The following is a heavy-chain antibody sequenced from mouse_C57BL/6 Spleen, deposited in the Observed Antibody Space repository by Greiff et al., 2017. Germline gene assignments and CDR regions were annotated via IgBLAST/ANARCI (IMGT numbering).Heavy chain of an antibody. CDR3: AREDGNSLYYAMDY. J-gene: IGHJ4*01. V-gene: IGHV3-6*01. D-gene: IGHD2-1*01. CDR1: GYSITSGYY. CDR2: ISYDGSN. Sequence: DVKLQESGPGLVKPSQSLSLTCSVTGYSITSGYYWNWIRQFPGNKLEWMGYISYDGSNNYNPSLKNRISITRDTSKNQFFLKLNSVTTEDTATXYGAREDGNSLYYAMDYWGQGTSVTVSS.